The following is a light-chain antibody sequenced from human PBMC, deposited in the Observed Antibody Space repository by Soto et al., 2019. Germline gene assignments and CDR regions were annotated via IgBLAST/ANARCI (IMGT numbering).Light chain of an antibody. CDR2: GAS. J-gene: IGKJ1*01. CDR1: QSVSSSY. V-gene: IGKV3-20*01. CDR3: QQYGNSPPT. Sequence: EIVLTQSPGTLSLSPWERATLSCRASQSVSSSYLAWYQQKPGQAPRLLIYGASSRATGIPDRFSGSGSGTDFTLTISRLEPEDFAVYYCQQYGNSPPTFGQGTKVDIK.